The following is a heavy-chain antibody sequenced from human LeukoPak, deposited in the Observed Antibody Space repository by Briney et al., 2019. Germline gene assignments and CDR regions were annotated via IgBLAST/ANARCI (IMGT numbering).Heavy chain of an antibody. CDR2: IYYSGST. V-gene: IGHV4-39*07. Sequence: SETLSLTCTVSGGSISSSSYYWGWIRQPPGKGLEWIGSIYYSGSTYYNPSLKSRVTISVDTSKNQFSLKLSSVTAADTAVYYCARSHDYGDPSSRFDPWGQGTLVTVSS. CDR1: GGSISSSSYY. J-gene: IGHJ5*02. D-gene: IGHD4-17*01. CDR3: ARSHDYGDPSSRFDP.